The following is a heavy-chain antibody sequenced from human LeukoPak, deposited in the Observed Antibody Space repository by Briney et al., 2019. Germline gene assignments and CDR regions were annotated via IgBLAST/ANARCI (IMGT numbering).Heavy chain of an antibody. CDR1: GYTLTDLS. CDR3: VTDSLSTIFWRGNAFDI. J-gene: IGHJ3*02. D-gene: IGHD3-9*01. CDR2: FDPEDGET. Sequence: GASVKVSCTVSGYTLTDLSMHWVRQAPGKGLEWMGGFDPEDGETIYAQKFQGRVTMTEDTSTDTAYMELSSLRSEDTAVYYCVTDSLSTIFWRGNAFDIWGQGTMVTVSS. V-gene: IGHV1-24*01.